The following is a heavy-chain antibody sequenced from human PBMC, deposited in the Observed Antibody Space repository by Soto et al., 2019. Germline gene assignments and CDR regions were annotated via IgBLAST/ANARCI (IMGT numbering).Heavy chain of an antibody. CDR1: GFIFRTYG. J-gene: IGHJ6*02. D-gene: IGHD3-10*01. CDR2: ILNDGSSE. Sequence: SLRLSCAASGFIFRTYGMHWVRQAPGKGLEWVALILNDGSSEYYADSVKGRFTISRDNSKNMLYLQMNSLRVEDTAMYYCANGRYSIPSGMDVWGHGTTVTDSS. V-gene: IGHV3-30*18. CDR3: ANGRYSIPSGMDV.